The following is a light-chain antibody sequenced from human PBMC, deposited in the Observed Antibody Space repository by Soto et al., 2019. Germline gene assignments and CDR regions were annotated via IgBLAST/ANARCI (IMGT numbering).Light chain of an antibody. V-gene: IGKV3-11*01. Sequence: EIVLTQSPATLSLSPGERATLSCRASQSVSSYLAWYQQKPGQAPRLLIYDASNRATGIPARFSGSGSGTDFTLPISSREPEDFAVYYCRQRSNWPPITFGPGTKVDIK. CDR1: QSVSSY. CDR3: RQRSNWPPIT. CDR2: DAS. J-gene: IGKJ3*01.